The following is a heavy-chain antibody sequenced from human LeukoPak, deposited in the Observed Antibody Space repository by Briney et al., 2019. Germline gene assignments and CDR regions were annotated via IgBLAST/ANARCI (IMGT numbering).Heavy chain of an antibody. V-gene: IGHV3-7*01. D-gene: IGHD2-15*01. CDR2: IQLDGGET. J-gene: IGHJ3*02. CDR3: ARVVVGAFDAFDI. CDR1: GFTFSSYW. Sequence: GGSLRLSCAASGFTFSSYWMTWVRQAPGKGLEWVANIQLDGGETYYVDSVKGRFTMSRDTAKNSLYLQMNSLRAEDTAVYYCARVVVGAFDAFDIWGQGTMVTVSS.